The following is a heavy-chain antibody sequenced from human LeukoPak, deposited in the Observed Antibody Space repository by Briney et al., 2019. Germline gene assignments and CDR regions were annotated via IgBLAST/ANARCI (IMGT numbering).Heavy chain of an antibody. V-gene: IGHV3-23*01. D-gene: IGHD6-6*01. CDR3: AKVETSSVFSSSSFDY. CDR2: ISGSGGST. Sequence: GGSLRLSCAASGFTFSSYAMSWVRQAPGKGLEWVSAISGSGGSTYYADSVKGRFTISRDNSKNTLYLQMNSLRAEDTAVYYCAKVETSSVFSSSSFDYWGQGTLVTVSS. CDR1: GFTFSSYA. J-gene: IGHJ4*02.